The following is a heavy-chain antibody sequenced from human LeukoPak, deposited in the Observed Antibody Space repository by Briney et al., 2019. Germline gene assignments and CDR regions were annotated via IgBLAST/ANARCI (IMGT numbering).Heavy chain of an antibody. J-gene: IGHJ4*02. D-gene: IGHD3-10*01. CDR2: IKEDGSEK. V-gene: IGHV3-7*04. CDR1: GFTFRRYW. Sequence: GGSLRLSCVASGFTFRRYWMTWVRQAPGKKPEWVANIKEDGSEKYYVDSVKGRFTISRDNAKNSLYLQMNSLRAEDTAVYYCARAGLLWFGELLSAGEVDYWGQGTLVTVSS. CDR3: ARAGLLWFGELLSAGEVDY.